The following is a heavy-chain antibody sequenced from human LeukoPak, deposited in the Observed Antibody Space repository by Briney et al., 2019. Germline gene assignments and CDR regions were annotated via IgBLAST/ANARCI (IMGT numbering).Heavy chain of an antibody. J-gene: IGHJ6*02. Sequence: ASVKVSCKASDYTFTSYGISWVRQAPGQGLEWMGWISGYNGNINYAQKFQGRVTMARNTSISTAYMELSSLRSEDTAVYYCARAYGEGYYYYGMDVWGQGTTVTVSS. V-gene: IGHV1-18*01. CDR3: ARAYGEGYYYYGMDV. CDR2: ISGYNGNI. D-gene: IGHD4-17*01. CDR1: DYTFTSYG.